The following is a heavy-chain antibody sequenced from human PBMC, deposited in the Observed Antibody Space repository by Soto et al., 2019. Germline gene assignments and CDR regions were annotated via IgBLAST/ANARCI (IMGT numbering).Heavy chain of an antibody. D-gene: IGHD5-12*01. CDR2: ISSSSSYI. J-gene: IGHJ4*02. V-gene: IGHV3-21*01. CDR1: GFTFSSYS. Sequence: EVQLVESGGGLVKPGGSLRLSCAASGFTFSSYSMNWVRQAPGKGLEWVSSISSSSSYIYYADSVKGRFTISRDNAKNSLYLQMNSLRAEDTAEYYCARGDQVATINGGFDYWGQGTLVTVSS. CDR3: ARGDQVATINGGFDY.